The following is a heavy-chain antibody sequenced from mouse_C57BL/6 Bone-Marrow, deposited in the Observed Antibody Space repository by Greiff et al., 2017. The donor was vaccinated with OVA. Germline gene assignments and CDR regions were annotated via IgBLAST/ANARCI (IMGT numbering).Heavy chain of an antibody. CDR2: IYPGSGST. Sequence: QVQLQQSGAELVKPGASVKMSCKASGYTFTSYWITWVKQRPGQGLEWIGDIYPGSGSTNYNEKFKSKATLTVDTSSSTAYMQLSSLTSEDTAVDYWARVTGVVTTRRRAGYAMDDWGQGTSVTVSS. D-gene: IGHD2-5*01. CDR3: ARVTGVVTTRRRAGYAMDD. J-gene: IGHJ4*01. V-gene: IGHV1-55*01. CDR1: GYTFTSYW.